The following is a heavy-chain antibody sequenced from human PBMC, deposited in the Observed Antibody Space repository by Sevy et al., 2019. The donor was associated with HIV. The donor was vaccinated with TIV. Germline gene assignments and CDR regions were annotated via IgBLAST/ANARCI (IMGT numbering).Heavy chain of an antibody. V-gene: IGHV3-72*01. D-gene: IGHD3-10*01. CDR2: IRNKANSDTT. CDR1: GFTFSDHY. CDR3: ARVPTYGSVTYFLDY. Sequence: GGSLRFSCAASGFTFSDHYMDWVRQAPGKGLEWVGRIRNKANSDTTEYAASVKGRFTISRDDSKNSLYLQMNSLKTEDTAVYYCARVPTYGSVTYFLDYWGQGSLVTVSS. J-gene: IGHJ4*02.